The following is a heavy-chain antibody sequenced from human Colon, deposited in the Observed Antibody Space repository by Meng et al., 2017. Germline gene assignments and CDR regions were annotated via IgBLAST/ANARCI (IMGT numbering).Heavy chain of an antibody. V-gene: IGHV4-4*02. D-gene: IGHD4-23*01. CDR1: GASVSVNIY. CDR2: IDHRGSA. J-gene: IGHJ4*02. CDR3: ARHGGYYQDF. Sequence: RPGLLNPSETLSLSCSVSGASVSVNIYRRWIRQPPGRGLEWIGQIDHRGSAYYRPSLNSRVTMSLDKSRNQFSLRLTSVTAADTAVYYCARHGGYYQDFWGQGTLVTVSS.